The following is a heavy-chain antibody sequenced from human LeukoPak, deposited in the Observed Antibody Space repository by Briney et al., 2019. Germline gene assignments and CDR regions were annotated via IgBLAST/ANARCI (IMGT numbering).Heavy chain of an antibody. CDR2: INPNSGGT. D-gene: IGHD3-10*01. CDR3: AREPPHYHDSGSYGGDY. CDR1: GYTFTGYD. V-gene: IGHV1-2*02. Sequence: ASVKVSCKASGYTFTGYDIHWVRQAPGQGLEWVGWINPNSGGTNYAQKFQGRVTMTRDTSISIAYMEVSRLRSDDMAVYYCAREPPHYHDSGSYGGDYWGQGTLVTVSS. J-gene: IGHJ4*02.